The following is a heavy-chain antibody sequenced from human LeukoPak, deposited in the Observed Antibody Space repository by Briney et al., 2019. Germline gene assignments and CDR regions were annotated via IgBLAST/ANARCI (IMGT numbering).Heavy chain of an antibody. CDR2: IYNDGTTT. Sequence: QSGGSLRLSCAASGFSVSSSFMSWVRQAPGKGLEWVSVIYNDGTTTKYADSVKGRFTISRDISKNTLYLQMNGLRAEDTAVYYCARELQYHYYESWGQGTLVTVSS. D-gene: IGHD2-2*01. J-gene: IGHJ4*02. V-gene: IGHV3-53*01. CDR3: ARELQYHYYES. CDR1: GFSVSSSF.